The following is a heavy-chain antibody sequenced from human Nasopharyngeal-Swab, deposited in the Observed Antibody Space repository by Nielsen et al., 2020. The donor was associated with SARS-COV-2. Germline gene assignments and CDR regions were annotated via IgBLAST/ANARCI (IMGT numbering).Heavy chain of an antibody. Sequence: LSLTCAVSGFPFSSYAMHWVRQAPGKGLVWVAVISYDGSNKYYADSVKGRFTISRDNSKNTLYLQMNSLRAEDTAVYYCARVGDDDYGDFPLPYYYYYMDVWGKGTTVTVSS. CDR1: GFPFSSYA. J-gene: IGHJ6*03. CDR3: ARVGDDDYGDFPLPYYYYYMDV. V-gene: IGHV3-30-3*01. CDR2: ISYDGSNK. D-gene: IGHD4-17*01.